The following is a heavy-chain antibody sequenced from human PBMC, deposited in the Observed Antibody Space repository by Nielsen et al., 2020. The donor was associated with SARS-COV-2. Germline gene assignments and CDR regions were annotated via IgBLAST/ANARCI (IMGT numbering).Heavy chain of an antibody. D-gene: IGHD3-22*01. CDR1: GYSFTSYW. V-gene: IGHV5-51*01. Sequence: GKALKISCKGSGYSFTSYWIGWVRQMPGKGLEWMGIIYPGDSDTRYSPSFQGQVTISADKSISTAYLRWSSLKASDTAMYYCARQGDYYDSSGYYNPPYYYYGMDVWGQGTTVTVSS. J-gene: IGHJ6*02. CDR2: IYPGDSDT. CDR3: ARQGDYYDSSGYYNPPYYYYGMDV.